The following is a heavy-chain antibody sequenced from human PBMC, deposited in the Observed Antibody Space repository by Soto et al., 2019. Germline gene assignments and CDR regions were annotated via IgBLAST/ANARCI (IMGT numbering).Heavy chain of an antibody. CDR1: SGSISSSNW. Sequence: QVQLQESGPGLVKPSGTLSLTCAVSSGSISSSNWWRWVRQPPGRGLEWIGEIYHSGRTNYNPSLKSRVTITVDKAKTQFSLKLSSVTAADAAVYYCARGCSSTSCYENHDAFDIWGQGTMVTVSS. D-gene: IGHD2-2*01. V-gene: IGHV4-4*02. CDR2: IYHSGRT. CDR3: ARGCSSTSCYENHDAFDI. J-gene: IGHJ3*02.